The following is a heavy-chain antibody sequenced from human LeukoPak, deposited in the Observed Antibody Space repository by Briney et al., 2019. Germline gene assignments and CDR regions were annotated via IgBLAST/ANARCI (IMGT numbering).Heavy chain of an antibody. CDR1: GYTFTNYD. CDR3: ASSAADSSVYQPPWGMVY. J-gene: IGHJ4*02. D-gene: IGHD3-22*01. Sequence: ASVKVSCKASGYTFTNYDINWVRQPTGQGLEWMGWMNPNSGNTDYAQNFQGRVTMIRDTSISTAYLELNSLTSEDTAVYYCASSAADSSVYQPPWGMVYWGQGTLVTVSS. CDR2: MNPNSGNT. V-gene: IGHV1-8*01.